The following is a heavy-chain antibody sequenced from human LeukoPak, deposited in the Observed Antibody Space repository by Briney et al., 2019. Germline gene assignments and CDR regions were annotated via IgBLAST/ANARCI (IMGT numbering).Heavy chain of an antibody. CDR2: IIPIFGTA. J-gene: IGHJ6*03. V-gene: IGHV1-69*01. CDR1: GGTFSSYA. D-gene: IGHD1-1*01. CDR3: ARGSGTTENYYYYMDV. Sequence: ASVKVSCKASGGTFSSYAISWVRQAPGQGLEWMGGIIPIFGTANYAQKFQGRVTITADESTSTAYMELSSLRSEDTAVYYCARGSGTTENYYYYMDVWGKGTTVTVSS.